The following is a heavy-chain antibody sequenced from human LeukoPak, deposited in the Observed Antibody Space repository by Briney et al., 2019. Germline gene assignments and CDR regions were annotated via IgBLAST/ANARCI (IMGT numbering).Heavy chain of an antibody. CDR2: IYTSGST. CDR1: GGPFSSFH. CDR3: ARDFDS. J-gene: IGHJ4*02. Sequence: SETLSLTCTVSGGPFSSFHWSWIRQPAGKGLEWLGLIYTSGSTNYSPSLKSRLTMSVDASKHQFSLKLSSVTAADTAVYYYARDFDSWGQGILVTVSS. V-gene: IGHV4-4*07.